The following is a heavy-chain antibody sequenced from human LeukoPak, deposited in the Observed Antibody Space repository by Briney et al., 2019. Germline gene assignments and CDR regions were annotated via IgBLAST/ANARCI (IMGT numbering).Heavy chain of an antibody. V-gene: IGHV4-59*01. Sequence: PSETLSLTCTVSGGSISSYYWSWIRQPPGRGLEWVGYIYYSGSTNYNPSLKSRVTISVDTSKNQFSLKLSSVTAADTAVYYCARVETMVTAIIEYYFDYWGQGTLVTVSS. J-gene: IGHJ4*02. CDR1: GGSISSYY. CDR3: ARVETMVTAIIEYYFDY. CDR2: IYYSGST. D-gene: IGHD2-21*02.